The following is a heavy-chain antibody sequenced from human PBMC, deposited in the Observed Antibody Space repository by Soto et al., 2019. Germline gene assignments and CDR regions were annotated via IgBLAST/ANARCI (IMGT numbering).Heavy chain of an antibody. J-gene: IGHJ4*02. CDR2: IYYSGST. V-gene: IGHV4-30-4*01. CDR3: ARVNYYYDSSGYRGRPYYFDY. CDR1: GGSISSGDYY. Sequence: PSETLSLTCTVSGGSISSGDYYWSWIRQPPGKGLEWIGYIYYSGSTYYNPSLKSRVTISVDTSKNQFSLKLSSVTAADTAVYYCARVNYYYDSSGYRGRPYYFDYWGQGTLVTVS. D-gene: IGHD3-22*01.